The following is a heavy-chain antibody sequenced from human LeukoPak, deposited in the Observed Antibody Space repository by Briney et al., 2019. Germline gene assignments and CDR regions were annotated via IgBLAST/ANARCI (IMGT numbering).Heavy chain of an antibody. Sequence: SETLSLTCTVSGGSIGSYYWNWLRQPPGKGLEWIGYIHYSGSTNHNASLKSRVTISVDTSKNQFSLKLSSVTAADTAVYDCARDGVAGGFDYWGQGTLVTVSS. CDR1: GGSIGSYY. D-gene: IGHD6-19*01. CDR2: IHYSGST. CDR3: ARDGVAGGFDY. J-gene: IGHJ4*02. V-gene: IGHV4-59*01.